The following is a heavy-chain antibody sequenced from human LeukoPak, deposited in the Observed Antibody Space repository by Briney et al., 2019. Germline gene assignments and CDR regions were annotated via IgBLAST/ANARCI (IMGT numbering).Heavy chain of an antibody. V-gene: IGHV4-39*07. D-gene: IGHD2-2*01. CDR1: GGSISSSSYY. J-gene: IGHJ4*02. CDR3: ARSPGDIVVVPAALTHFDY. CDR2: IYYSGST. Sequence: SETLSLTCTVSGGSISSSSYYWGWIRQPPGKGLEWIGSIYYSGSTYYNPSLKSRVTISVDMSKKQFSLKLSSVTAADTAVYYCARSPGDIVVVPAALTHFDYCGQGTLVTVSS.